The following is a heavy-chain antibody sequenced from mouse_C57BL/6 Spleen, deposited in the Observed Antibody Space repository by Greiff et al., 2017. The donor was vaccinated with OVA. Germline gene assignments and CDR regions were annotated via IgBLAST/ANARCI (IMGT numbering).Heavy chain of an antibody. CDR2: INPNNGGT. D-gene: IGHD2-4*01. CDR1: GYTFTDYY. CDR3: AREDYVGFAY. Sequence: EVQLQQSGPELAKPGASVKISCKASGYTFTDYYMNWVKQSHGKSLEWIGDINPNNGGTSYNQKFKGKATLTVDKSSSTAYMELRSLTSEDSAVYYCAREDYVGFAYWGQGTLVTVSA. V-gene: IGHV1-26*01. J-gene: IGHJ3*01.